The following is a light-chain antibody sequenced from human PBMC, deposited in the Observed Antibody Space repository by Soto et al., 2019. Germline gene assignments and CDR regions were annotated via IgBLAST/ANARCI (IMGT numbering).Light chain of an antibody. Sequence: QSALTQPPSVSGSPGQSITISCTGTSSDVGSYNLISWYQQLPGTAPKLIIYEGNKRPSGVSSRFSGSKSGITASLTISGLQAEDEADYYCCSSAASTSWVFGGGTKLTVL. J-gene: IGLJ3*02. CDR2: EGN. CDR1: SSDVGSYNL. CDR3: CSSAASTSWV. V-gene: IGLV2-23*01.